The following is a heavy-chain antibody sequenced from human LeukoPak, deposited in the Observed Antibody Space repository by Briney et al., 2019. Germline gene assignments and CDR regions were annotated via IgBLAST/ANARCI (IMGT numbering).Heavy chain of an antibody. Sequence: SETLSLTCAVYGGSFSGYYWSWIRQPPGKGLEWVGEINHSGSTNYNPSLKSRVTISEDTSKNQFSLKPSSVTAADTAVYYCARGPGFGEFVWFDPWGQGTLVTVSS. D-gene: IGHD3-10*01. J-gene: IGHJ5*02. CDR2: INHSGST. CDR1: GGSFSGYY. CDR3: ARGPGFGEFVWFDP. V-gene: IGHV4-34*01.